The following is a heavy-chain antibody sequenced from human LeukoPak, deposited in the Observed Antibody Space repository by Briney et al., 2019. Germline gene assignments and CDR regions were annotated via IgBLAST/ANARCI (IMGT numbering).Heavy chain of an antibody. CDR2: INPNSGGT. CDR3: ARDLVVVPAAIYYYYYYGMDV. J-gene: IGHJ6*02. CDR1: GYTFTGYY. D-gene: IGHD2-2*01. V-gene: IGHV1-2*02. Sequence: GASVKVSCKASGYTFTGYYMHWVRQAPGQGLEWMGWINPNSGGTNYAQKFQGRVTMTRDTSISTAYMELSRLRSDDTAVYYCARDLVVVPAAIYYYYYYGMDVWGQGTTVTVSS.